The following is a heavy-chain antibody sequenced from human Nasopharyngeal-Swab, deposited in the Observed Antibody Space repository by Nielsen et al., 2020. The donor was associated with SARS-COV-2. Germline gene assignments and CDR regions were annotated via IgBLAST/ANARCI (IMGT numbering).Heavy chain of an antibody. CDR2: ISYDGSNK. CDR1: GFTFSSYG. V-gene: IGHV3-30*03. J-gene: IGHJ4*02. D-gene: IGHD6-13*01. CDR3: ASSDGSSWATNDY. Sequence: GGSLRLSCAASGFTFSSYGMHWVRQAPGKGLEWVAVISYDGSNKYYADSVKGRLTISRDNSKNTLYLQMNSLRAEDTAVYYCASSDGSSWATNDYWGQGTLVTVSS.